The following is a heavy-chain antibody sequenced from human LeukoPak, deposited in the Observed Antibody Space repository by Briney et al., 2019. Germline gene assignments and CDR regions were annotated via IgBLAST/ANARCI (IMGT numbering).Heavy chain of an antibody. J-gene: IGHJ4*02. CDR2: ISAYSGNT. D-gene: IGHD3-22*01. CDR3: ARGRDYYGSSDYPDPTYFDY. CDR1: GYTFTNYA. V-gene: IGHV1-18*01. Sequence: ASVKVSRKASGYTFTNYAISWVRQAPGQGLEWMGRISAYSGNTNYAQKLQGRVAMTTATSTSTAYMELRSLRSDDTAVYFCARGRDYYGSSDYPDPTYFDYWGQGTLVTVSS.